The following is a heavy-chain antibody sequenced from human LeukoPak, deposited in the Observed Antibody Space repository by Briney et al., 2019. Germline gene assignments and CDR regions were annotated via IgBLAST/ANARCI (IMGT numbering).Heavy chain of an antibody. CDR2: ISSGGTTI. V-gene: IGHV3-11*01. Sequence: GGSLRLSCAASGFTFSEYYMGWIRQAPGKGLEWVSYISSGGTTIYYADSVKGRFTISRDNAKNSLYLQMNSLRAEDTAVYYCARDRLGYCSGGSCYSGPGWGQGTLVTVSS. D-gene: IGHD2-15*01. CDR3: ARDRLGYCSGGSCYSGPG. J-gene: IGHJ4*02. CDR1: GFTFSEYY.